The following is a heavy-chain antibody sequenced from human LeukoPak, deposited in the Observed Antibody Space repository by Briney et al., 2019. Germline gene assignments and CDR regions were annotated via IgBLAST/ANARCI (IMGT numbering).Heavy chain of an antibody. CDR3: ARDITIFGVIINFDY. V-gene: IGHV3-48*01. Sequence: GGSLRLSCAASGFTFSGYNMNWVRQAAGKGLEWVSYISLSGSTKYYADSVKGRFTISRDNAKNSLYLQMNSLRAEDTAVYYCARDITIFGVIINFDYWGQGTLVTVSS. D-gene: IGHD3-3*01. J-gene: IGHJ4*02. CDR1: GFTFSGYN. CDR2: ISLSGSTK.